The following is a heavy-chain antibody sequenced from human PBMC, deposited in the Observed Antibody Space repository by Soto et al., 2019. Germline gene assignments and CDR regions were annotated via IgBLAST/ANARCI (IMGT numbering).Heavy chain of an antibody. D-gene: IGHD5-12*01. J-gene: IGHJ6*02. Sequence: EVQLLESGGGLVQPGGSPRLSCAASGFTFSSYAMSWVRQAPGKGLEWVSAISGSGGSTYYADSVKGRFTISRDNSKNTLYLQMNSLRAEDTAVYYCAKSLPVGYVDYYYYGMDVWGQGTTVTVSS. V-gene: IGHV3-23*01. CDR2: ISGSGGST. CDR1: GFTFSSYA. CDR3: AKSLPVGYVDYYYYGMDV.